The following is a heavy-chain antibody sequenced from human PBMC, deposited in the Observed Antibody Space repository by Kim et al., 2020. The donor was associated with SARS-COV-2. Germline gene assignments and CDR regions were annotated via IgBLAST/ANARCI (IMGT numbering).Heavy chain of an antibody. V-gene: IGHV1-18*01. CDR3: ARDQGRGLVVVAATTSDY. Sequence: ASVKVSCKASGYTFTSYGISWVRQAPGQGLEWMGWISAYNGNTNYAQKLQGRVTMTTDTSTSTAYMELRSLRSDDTAVYYCARDQGRGLVVVAATTSDYWGQGTLVTVSS. J-gene: IGHJ4*02. CDR1: GYTFTSYG. D-gene: IGHD2-15*01. CDR2: ISAYNGNT.